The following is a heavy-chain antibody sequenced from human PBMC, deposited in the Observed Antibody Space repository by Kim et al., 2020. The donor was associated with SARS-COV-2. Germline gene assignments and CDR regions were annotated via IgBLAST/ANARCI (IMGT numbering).Heavy chain of an antibody. V-gene: IGHV3-30*18. CDR3: AKGLRHISTGYSDYYYGLDV. CDR2: ISYDGSNK. D-gene: IGHD3-9*01. Sequence: GGSLRLSCAASGFTFSSYGMHWVRQAPGKGLEWVAVISYDGSNKYYADSVKGRFTISRDNSKNTLYLHMNSLRAEDTAVYYCAKGLRHISTGYSDYYYGLDVSGQGTTVTVSS. CDR1: GFTFSSYG. J-gene: IGHJ6*02.